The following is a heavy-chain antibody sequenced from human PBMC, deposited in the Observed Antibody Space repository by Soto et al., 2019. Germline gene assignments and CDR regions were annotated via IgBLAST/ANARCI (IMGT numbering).Heavy chain of an antibody. CDR1: GGSISSGGYY. Sequence: ALSLTCTVSGGSISSGGYYWSWIRQHPGKGLVWIGYIYYSGSTYYNPSLKSRVTISVDTSKNQFSLKLSSVTAADTAVYYCARVKHYDIRGSFWSHDPGDVWGQGTTVTVS. D-gene: IGHD3-22*01. CDR3: ARVKHYDIRGSFWSHDPGDV. V-gene: IGHV4-31*02. J-gene: IGHJ6*02. CDR2: IYYSGST.